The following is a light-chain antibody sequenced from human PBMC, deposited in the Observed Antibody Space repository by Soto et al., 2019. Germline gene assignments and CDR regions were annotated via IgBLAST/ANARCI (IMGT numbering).Light chain of an antibody. V-gene: IGKV1-39*01. CDR2: SSS. CDR1: QNIADY. CDR3: LQTFTTHIP. J-gene: IGKJ4*01. Sequence: DIQMTQSPSSLSASAGDTVTITCRASQNIADYLSWYQQKPGKAPKLLMYSSSILHDGLSSRFTSDDSGTAFTLNITGLQPEDFAIYYCLQTFTTHIPFGGGTTVEVK.